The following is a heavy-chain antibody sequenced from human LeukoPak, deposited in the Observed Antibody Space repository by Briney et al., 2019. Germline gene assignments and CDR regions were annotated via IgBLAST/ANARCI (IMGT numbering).Heavy chain of an antibody. V-gene: IGHV3-23*01. CDR2: ISGCGCST. D-gene: IGHD3-22*01. CDR3: AKDLPRITMIVVEGY. J-gene: IGHJ4*02. Sequence: PGGPLRLSCAASGFTFSSYAMSWVRQAPGKGLEWVSAISGCGCSTYYADSVKGRFTISRDNSKTTLYLQMNSLRAEDTAVYYCAKDLPRITMIVVEGYWGQGTLVTVSS. CDR1: GFTFSSYA.